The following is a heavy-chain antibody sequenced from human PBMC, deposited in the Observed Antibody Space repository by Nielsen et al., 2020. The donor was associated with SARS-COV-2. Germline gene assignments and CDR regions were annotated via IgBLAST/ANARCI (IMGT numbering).Heavy chain of an antibody. CDR3: ARLRGYYDSSGYYSYYYGMDV. CDR2: IIPILGIA. V-gene: IGHV1-69*04. D-gene: IGHD3-22*01. Sequence: SVKVSCKASGGTFSSYAISWVRQAPGQGLEWMGRIIPILGIANYAQKFQGRVTITADKSTSTAYMELSSLRSEDTAVYYCARLRGYYDSSGYYSYYYGMDVWGQGTTVTVSS. CDR1: GGTFSSYA. J-gene: IGHJ6*02.